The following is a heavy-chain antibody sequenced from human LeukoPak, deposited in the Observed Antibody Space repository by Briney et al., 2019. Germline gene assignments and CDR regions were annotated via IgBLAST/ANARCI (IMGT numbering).Heavy chain of an antibody. D-gene: IGHD3-16*01. CDR3: AILWDRRRSPFDY. Sequence: SVKVSCKASGGTFSSYAISWVRQAPGQGLEWMGGIIPIFGTANYAQKFQGRVTMTRDTSTSTVYMELSSLRSEDTAVYYCAILWDRRRSPFDYWGQGTLVTVSS. V-gene: IGHV1-69*05. CDR2: IIPIFGTA. CDR1: GGTFSSYA. J-gene: IGHJ4*02.